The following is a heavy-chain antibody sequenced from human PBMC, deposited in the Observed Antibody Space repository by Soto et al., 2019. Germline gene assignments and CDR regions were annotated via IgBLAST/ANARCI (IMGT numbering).Heavy chain of an antibody. CDR3: ARQAPPFGAVAGDFDY. V-gene: IGHV1-18*01. Sequence: ASVKVSCKASGYTFTSYGISWVRQAPGQGLEWMGWISAYNGNTNYAQKLQGRVTMTTDTSTSTAYMELRSLRSDDTAVYYCARQAPPFGAVAGDFDYWGQGTLVTVSS. CDR1: GYTFTSYG. D-gene: IGHD6-19*01. J-gene: IGHJ4*02. CDR2: ISAYNGNT.